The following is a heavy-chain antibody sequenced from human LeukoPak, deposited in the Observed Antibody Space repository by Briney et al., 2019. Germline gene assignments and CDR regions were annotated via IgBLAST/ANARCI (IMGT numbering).Heavy chain of an antibody. CDR1: GGTFSSYA. CDR2: IIPIFGTE. J-gene: IGHJ3*02. V-gene: IGHV1-69*05. D-gene: IGHD2-2*01. CDR3: ARSPALRYCSSTSCPMFAFDI. Sequence: SVKVSCKASGGTFSSYAISWVRQAPGQGLEWMGRIIPIFGTENYAQKFQGRVTITTDESTSTAYMELSSLRSEDTAVYYCARSPALRYCSSTSCPMFAFDIWGQGTMVTVSS.